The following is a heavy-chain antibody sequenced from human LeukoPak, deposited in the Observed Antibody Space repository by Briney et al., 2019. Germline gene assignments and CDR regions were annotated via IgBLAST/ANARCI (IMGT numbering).Heavy chain of an antibody. D-gene: IGHD4-23*01. J-gene: IGHJ5*02. CDR1: GYTFTGYY. Sequence: ASVKVSCKASGYTFTGYYMHWVRQAPGQGLEWMGWINPNSGGTNYAQKFQGRVTMTRDTFISTAYMELSRLRSDDTAVYYCARAPRTTTVVTHNWFDPWGQGTLVTVSS. CDR2: INPNSGGT. V-gene: IGHV1-2*02. CDR3: ARAPRTTTVVTHNWFDP.